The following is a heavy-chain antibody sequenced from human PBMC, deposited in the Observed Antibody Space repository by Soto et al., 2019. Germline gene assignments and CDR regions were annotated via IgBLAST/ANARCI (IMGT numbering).Heavy chain of an antibody. CDR3: ARHSPYCSDGVCYIYDFYYALDV. V-gene: IGHV5-51*01. CDR2: IHPGDSDT. Sequence: GESLKISCKGSGYNFTSYWIVWVRQMPGKGLEWMGIIHPGDSDTRYSPSFEGQVTISVDKSISTASLQWSSLKASDTAIYYCARHSPYCSDGVCYIYDFYYALDVWGQGTTVTVSS. J-gene: IGHJ6*02. D-gene: IGHD2-8*01. CDR1: GYNFTSYW.